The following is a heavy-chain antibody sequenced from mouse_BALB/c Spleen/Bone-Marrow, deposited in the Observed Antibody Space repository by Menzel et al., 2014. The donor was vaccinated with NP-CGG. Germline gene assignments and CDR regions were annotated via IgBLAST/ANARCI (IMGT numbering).Heavy chain of an antibody. V-gene: IGHV2-9*02. CDR3: ARGGGNWYFDV. CDR2: IWAGGST. CDR1: GFSLTSYG. Sequence: VMLVESGPGLVAPSQSLSITCTVSGFSLTSYGVHWVRQPPGKGLEWLGVIWAGGSTNYNSALMSRLSISKDNSKSQVFLKMNSLRTDDTAMYYCARGGGNWYFDVWGAGTTVTVSS. J-gene: IGHJ1*01.